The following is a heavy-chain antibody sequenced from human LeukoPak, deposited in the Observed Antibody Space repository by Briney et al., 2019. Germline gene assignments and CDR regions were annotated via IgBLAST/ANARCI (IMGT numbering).Heavy chain of an antibody. D-gene: IGHD1-26*01. J-gene: IGHJ4*02. V-gene: IGHV3-7*01. CDR1: GFTFSSYA. CDR2: IKQDGSEK. CDR3: AHSGSYIDY. Sequence: PGGSLRLSCAASGFTFSSYAMHWVRQAPGKGLEWVANIKQDGSEKNYVDSVKGRFTISRDNAKNSLYLQMNSLRAEDTAVYYCAHSGSYIDYWGQGTLVTVSS.